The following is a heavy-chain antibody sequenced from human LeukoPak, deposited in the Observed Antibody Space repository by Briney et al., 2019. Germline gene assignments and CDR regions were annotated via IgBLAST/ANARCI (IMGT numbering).Heavy chain of an antibody. V-gene: IGHV4-34*01. CDR1: GGSFSGYY. D-gene: IGHD3-16*02. J-gene: IGHJ3*02. Sequence: PSETLSLTCAVYGGSFSGYYWIWIRQTPGKGLEWIGEINHSGSTNYNPSLKSRVTISVDTSKNQFPLKLSSVTAADTAVYYCARRAVSIRRLGELSFGAFDIWGQGTMVTVSS. CDR3: ARRAVSIRRLGELSFGAFDI. CDR2: INHSGST.